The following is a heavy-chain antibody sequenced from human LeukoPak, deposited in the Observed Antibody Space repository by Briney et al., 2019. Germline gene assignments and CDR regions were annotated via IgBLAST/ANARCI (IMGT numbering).Heavy chain of an antibody. V-gene: IGHV4-34*01. CDR3: ARHPYYDSGGYHHYYYYMDV. J-gene: IGHJ6*03. CDR2: INHSGST. D-gene: IGHD3-22*01. Sequence: PSETLSLTCAVYGGSFSGYYWSWIRQPPGKGLEWIGEINHSGSTNYNPSLKSRVTISVDTSKNQFSLKLSSVTAADTAVYYCARHPYYDSGGYHHYYYYMDVWGKGTTVTISS. CDR1: GGSFSGYY.